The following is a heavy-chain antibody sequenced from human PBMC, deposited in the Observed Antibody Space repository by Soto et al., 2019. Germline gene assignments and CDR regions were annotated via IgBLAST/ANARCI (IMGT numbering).Heavy chain of an antibody. V-gene: IGHV4-59*01. D-gene: IGHD3-3*01. CDR3: RYEFLEWSRYTEYGMDV. CDR2: IHYTWST. Sequence: PSETLSLTCTVSGDSISSYYWTWIRQPPGKGLEWIGYIHYTWSTNYNPSLKSRVTMSVDTSQNQFSLRLSSVTAADTAVYYCRYEFLEWSRYTEYGMDVWGQGTTVTVSS. J-gene: IGHJ6*02. CDR1: GDSISSYY.